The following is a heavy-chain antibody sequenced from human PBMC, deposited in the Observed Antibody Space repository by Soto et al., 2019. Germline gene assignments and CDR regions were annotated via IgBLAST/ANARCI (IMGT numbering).Heavy chain of an antibody. V-gene: IGHV1-69*01. Sequence: QVQLVQSGAEAKKPGSSVKVSCKASGGTFSTYPLSWVRQAPGQGLEWMGEIIPIFGTTNYAQKFQGRVTITADESTSTVYMDLSSLRSEDTAVYYCATNVDSGYHVRWFDPWGQGTLVTVSP. J-gene: IGHJ5*02. CDR1: GGTFSTYP. CDR3: ATNVDSGYHVRWFDP. CDR2: IIPIFGTT. D-gene: IGHD3-22*01.